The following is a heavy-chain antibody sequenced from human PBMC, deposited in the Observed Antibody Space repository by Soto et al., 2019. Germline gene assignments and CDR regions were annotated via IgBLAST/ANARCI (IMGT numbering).Heavy chain of an antibody. D-gene: IGHD6-6*01. J-gene: IGHJ5*02. V-gene: IGHV4-59*01. Sequence: SETLSLTCTVSGGSISSYYWSWIRQPPGKGLEWIGYIYYSGSTNYNPSLKSRVTISVDTSKNQFSLKLSSVTAADTAVYYCAREVYSSSSPPHNWFDPWGQGTQVTVSS. CDR3: AREVYSSSSPPHNWFDP. CDR1: GGSISSYY. CDR2: IYYSGST.